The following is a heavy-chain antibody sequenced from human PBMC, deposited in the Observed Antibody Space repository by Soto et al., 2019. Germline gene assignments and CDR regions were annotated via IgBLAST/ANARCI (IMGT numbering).Heavy chain of an antibody. J-gene: IGHJ5*02. CDR3: ARAPTP. CDR2: IYYSGST. CDR1: GGSISSDSYY. V-gene: IGHV4-39*07. Sequence: PSETLSLTCTVSGGSISSDSYYWGWIRQSPEKGLEWIGSIYYSGSTYYNPSLKSRVTISVDTSRNQFSLKLSSVTAAGTAVYYCARAPTPWGQGTLVTVSS.